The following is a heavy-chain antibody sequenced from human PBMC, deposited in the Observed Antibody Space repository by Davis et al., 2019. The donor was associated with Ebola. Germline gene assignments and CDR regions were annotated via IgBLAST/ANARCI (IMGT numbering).Heavy chain of an antibody. Sequence: AASVKVSCKASGYTFTSYGISWVRQAPGQGLEWMGWISAYNGNTNYAQKLQGRVTMTTDTSTSTACMELRSLRSDDTAVYYCARDMGMVQEANWFDPWGQGTLVTVSS. V-gene: IGHV1-18*01. CDR2: ISAYNGNT. D-gene: IGHD3-10*01. CDR1: GYTFTSYG. J-gene: IGHJ5*02. CDR3: ARDMGMVQEANWFDP.